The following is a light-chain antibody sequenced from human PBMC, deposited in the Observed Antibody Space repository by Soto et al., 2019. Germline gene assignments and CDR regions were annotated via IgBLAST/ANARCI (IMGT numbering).Light chain of an antibody. J-gene: IGKJ1*01. V-gene: IGKV1-12*01. Sequence: DIQITQSPSTLSGSVGDRVTITCRASQGIARWLAWYQQKPGKAPKLLIYAASSLESGVPSRFSGSGSGTDFTLTISSLQPEDFATYYCQQANSFPWTFGQGTKVDIK. CDR3: QQANSFPWT. CDR1: QGIARW. CDR2: AAS.